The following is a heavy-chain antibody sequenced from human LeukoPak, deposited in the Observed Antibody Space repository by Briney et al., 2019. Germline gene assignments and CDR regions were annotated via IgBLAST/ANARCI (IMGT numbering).Heavy chain of an antibody. D-gene: IGHD6-19*01. CDR3: ARDPEQWLVKRPNWFDP. J-gene: IGHJ5*02. CDR2: MNTNIGGT. Sequence: GSSVRVSCKAAGYIFTGYYMHRVRQAPGQGLEWMGWMNTNIGGTNYAQKCQGRVAMTRDTSTSTAYMELRSLRSDDTAVYYCARDPEQWLVKRPNWFDPWGQGTLVTVSS. CDR1: GYIFTGYY. V-gene: IGHV1-2*02.